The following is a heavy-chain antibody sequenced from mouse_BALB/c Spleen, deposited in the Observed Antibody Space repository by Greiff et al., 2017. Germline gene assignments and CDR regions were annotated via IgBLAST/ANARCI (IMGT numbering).Heavy chain of an antibody. CDR1: GYTFTSYW. Sequence: QVQLQQPGAELVKPGASVKLSCKASGYTFTSYWMNWVKQRPGQGLAWIGEIDPSDSYTNHNQKFKDKATLTVDKSSSSAYMQLSSLTSEDYAVYYCARKGGDYWGQGTTLTVSS. V-gene: IGHV1S126*01. J-gene: IGHJ2*01. CDR3: ARKGGDY. D-gene: IGHD1-1*02. CDR2: IDPSDSYT.